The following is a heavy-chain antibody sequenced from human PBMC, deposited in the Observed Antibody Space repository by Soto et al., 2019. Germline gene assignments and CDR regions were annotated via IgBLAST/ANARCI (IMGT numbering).Heavy chain of an antibody. J-gene: IGHJ3*02. CDR1: GFTFSSYA. CDR2: ISYDGSNK. CDR3: ARGYYDSSGYSDDAFDI. V-gene: IGHV3-30-3*01. D-gene: IGHD3-22*01. Sequence: GGSLRLSCAASGFTFSSYAMHWVRQAPGKGLEWVAVISYDGSNKYYADSVKGRFTISRDNSKNTLYLQMNSLKAEDTDVYYCARGYYDSSGYSDDAFDIWGQGTMVTVSS.